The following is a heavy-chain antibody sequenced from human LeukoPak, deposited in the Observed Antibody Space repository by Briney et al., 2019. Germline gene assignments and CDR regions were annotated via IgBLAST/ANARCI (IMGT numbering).Heavy chain of an antibody. V-gene: IGHV4-59*01. D-gene: IGHD6-13*01. CDR3: ARLSSSLYYYYHYYMDV. J-gene: IGHJ6*03. Sequence: PSETLSLTCTVSGGSISSYYWSWIRQPPGKGLEWIGYIYYSGSTNYNPSLKSRVTISVDTSKNQFSLKLSSVTAADTAVYYCARLSSSLYYYYHYYMDVWGKGTTVIVSS. CDR1: GGSISSYY. CDR2: IYYSGST.